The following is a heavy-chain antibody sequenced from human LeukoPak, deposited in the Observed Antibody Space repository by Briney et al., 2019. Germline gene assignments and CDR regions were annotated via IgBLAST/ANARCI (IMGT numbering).Heavy chain of an antibody. Sequence: SVKVSCTASGGTFSSYAISWVRQAPGQGLEWMGGIIPIFGTANYAQKFQGRVTITADESTSTAYMELSSLRSEDTAVYYCARVADYYDSSGAYDYWGQGTLVTVSS. CDR3: ARVADYYDSSGAYDY. CDR2: IIPIFGTA. CDR1: GGTFSSYA. J-gene: IGHJ4*02. V-gene: IGHV1-69*13. D-gene: IGHD3-22*01.